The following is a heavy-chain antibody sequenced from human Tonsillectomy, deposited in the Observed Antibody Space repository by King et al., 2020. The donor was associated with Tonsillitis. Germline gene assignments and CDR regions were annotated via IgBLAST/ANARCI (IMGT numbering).Heavy chain of an antibody. CDR3: VKRSGGTYFVGDCYWDAFDI. CDR2: ISYNGGST. D-gene: IGHD2-21*02. V-gene: IGHV3-64D*06. Sequence: VQLVESGGGLVQPGGSLRLSCSASGFTFRTYALHWVRQAPGKGLEYVSAISYNGGSTYYADSVKGRFTISRDNARKKLYLQMSSMRSEDPAVYYCVKRSGGTYFVGDCYWDAFDIWGQGTMVTVSS. CDR1: GFTFRTYA. J-gene: IGHJ3*02.